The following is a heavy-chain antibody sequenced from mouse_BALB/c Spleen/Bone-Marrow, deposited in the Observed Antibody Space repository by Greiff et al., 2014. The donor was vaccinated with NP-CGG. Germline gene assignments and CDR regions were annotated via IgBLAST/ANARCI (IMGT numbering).Heavy chain of an antibody. V-gene: IGHV4-1*02. J-gene: IGHJ2*01. Sequence: EVQLQESGGGLVQPGGSLKLSCAASGFDFSRSWMRWVRQAPGQGLEWIGEINPDSRTINYTPPLKDKFIITRDNAKNTLYLQMSKVRSEDTALYYCARLGHYGYSDDWGQGTTLTVSS. CDR2: INPDSRTI. D-gene: IGHD1-2*01. CDR3: ARLGHYGYSDD. CDR1: GFDFSRSW.